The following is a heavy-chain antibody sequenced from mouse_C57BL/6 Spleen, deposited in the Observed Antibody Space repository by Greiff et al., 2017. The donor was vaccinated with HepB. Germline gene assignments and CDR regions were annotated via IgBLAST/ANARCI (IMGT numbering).Heavy chain of an antibody. D-gene: IGHD2-2*01. Sequence: VQLQQSGPELVKPGASVKISCKASGYAFSSSWMNWVKQRPGKGLEWIGRIYPGDGDTNYNGKFKGKATLTADRSSSTAYMQLSSLPSEDSAVYCCAALSYGYDYVDWGQGTLVTVSA. V-gene: IGHV1-82*01. CDR2: IYPGDGDT. J-gene: IGHJ3*01. CDR1: GYAFSSSW. CDR3: AALSYGYDYVD.